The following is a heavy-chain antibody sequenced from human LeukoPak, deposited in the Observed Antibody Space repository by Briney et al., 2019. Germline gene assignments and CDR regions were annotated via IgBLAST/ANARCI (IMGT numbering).Heavy chain of an antibody. Sequence: GGSLRLSXAASGFTFSSYAMSWVRQAPGKGLEWVSAISGSGGSTFSADSVRGRFTISRDNSKNTLYLQMNSLGAEDTAVYFCVKDVKSMAGHYWGQGTLVTVSS. V-gene: IGHV3-23*01. CDR2: ISGSGGST. D-gene: IGHD6-19*01. CDR3: VKDVKSMAGHY. CDR1: GFTFSSYA. J-gene: IGHJ4*02.